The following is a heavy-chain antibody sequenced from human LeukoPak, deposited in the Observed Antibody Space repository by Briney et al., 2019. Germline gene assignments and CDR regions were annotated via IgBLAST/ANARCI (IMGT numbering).Heavy chain of an antibody. CDR2: ISRSSSYI. D-gene: IGHD3-3*01. Sequence: GGSLRLSCAAPGFTFSDYSMNWVRQAPGKGLEWVSSISRSSSYIYYADSMKGRFTISRDDAKNSLSLQMNSLRAEDTAVYYCARDRDFGVGNWFDPWGQGVLVTVSA. CDR1: GFTFSDYS. CDR3: ARDRDFGVGNWFDP. J-gene: IGHJ5*02. V-gene: IGHV3-21*01.